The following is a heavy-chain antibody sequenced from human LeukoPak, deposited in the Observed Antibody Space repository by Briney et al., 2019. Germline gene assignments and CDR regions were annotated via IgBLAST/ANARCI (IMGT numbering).Heavy chain of an antibody. J-gene: IGHJ6*02. CDR3: AKDLLRYSGYDDYYYGMDV. CDR2: ISYDGSNK. CDR1: GFTFSSYG. D-gene: IGHD5-12*01. V-gene: IGHV3-30*18. Sequence: PGGSLRLSCAASGFTFSSYGMHWVRHAPGKGLEWVAVISYDGSNKYYADSVKGRFTISRDNSKNTLYLQMNSLRAEDTAVYYCAKDLLRYSGYDDYYYGMDVWGQGTTVTVSS.